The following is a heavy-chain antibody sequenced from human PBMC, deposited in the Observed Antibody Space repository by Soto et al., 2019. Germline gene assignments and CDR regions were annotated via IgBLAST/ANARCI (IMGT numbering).Heavy chain of an antibody. CDR2: ISSSSSYI. Sequence: EVQLVESGGGLVKPGGSLRLSCAASGFTFSSYSTNWVRQAPGKGLEWVSSISSSSSYIYYADSVKGRFTISRDNAKNSLYLQMNSLRAEDTAVYYCARGGDWYFDLWGRGTLVTVSS. CDR1: GFTFSSYS. CDR3: ARGGDWYFDL. J-gene: IGHJ2*01. V-gene: IGHV3-21*01. D-gene: IGHD3-10*01.